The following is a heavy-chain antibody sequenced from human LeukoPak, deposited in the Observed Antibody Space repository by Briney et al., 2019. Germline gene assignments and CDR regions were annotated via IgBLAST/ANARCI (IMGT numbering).Heavy chain of an antibody. Sequence: ASVKVSCKASGGTFSSYAISWVRQAPGQGLEWMGGIIPIFGTANYAQKFQGRVTITADESTSTAYMELSSLRSEDTAVYYCARFGGTVTEKHFDYWAREPWSPSPQ. V-gene: IGHV1-69*13. CDR2: IIPIFGTA. D-gene: IGHD4-17*01. J-gene: IGHJ4*02. CDR1: GGTFSSYA. CDR3: ARFGGTVTEKHFDY.